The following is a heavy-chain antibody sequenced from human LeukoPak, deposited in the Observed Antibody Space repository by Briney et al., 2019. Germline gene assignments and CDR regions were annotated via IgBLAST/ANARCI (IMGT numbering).Heavy chain of an antibody. CDR1: GFTFSSYG. Sequence: GRSLRLSCAASGFTFSSYGMHWVRQAPGKGLEWVAVISYDGSNKYYADSVKGRFTISRDNSKNTLYLQMNSLRAEDTAVYYCARDLEGECSSTSCYSYYFDYWGQGTLVTVSS. J-gene: IGHJ4*02. CDR2: ISYDGSNK. D-gene: IGHD2-2*01. V-gene: IGHV3-30*03. CDR3: ARDLEGECSSTSCYSYYFDY.